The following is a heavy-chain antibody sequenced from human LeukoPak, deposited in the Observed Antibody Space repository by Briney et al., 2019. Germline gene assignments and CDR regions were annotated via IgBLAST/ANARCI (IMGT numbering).Heavy chain of an antibody. CDR3: AKGVGYYCDSSGYYYFDY. Sequence: GGSLRLSCAASGFTFSSYAMSWVRQAPGKGLEWVSAISGSGGSTYYADSVKGRFTISRDNSKNTLYLQMNSLRAEDTAVYYCAKGVGYYCDSSGYYYFDYWGQGTLVTVSS. D-gene: IGHD3-22*01. CDR2: ISGSGGST. V-gene: IGHV3-23*01. J-gene: IGHJ4*02. CDR1: GFTFSSYA.